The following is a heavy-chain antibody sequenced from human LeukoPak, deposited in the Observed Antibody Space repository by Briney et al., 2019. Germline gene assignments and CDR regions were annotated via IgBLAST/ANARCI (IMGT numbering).Heavy chain of an antibody. D-gene: IGHD3-22*01. CDR2: INSDGSST. J-gene: IGHJ4*02. CDR1: GFTLSNYW. CDR3: ARGARYYPVDY. V-gene: IGHV3-74*01. Sequence: GGSLRLSCAASGFTLSNYWMHWVRQAPGKGLVWVSRINSDGSSTSYSDSVKGRLTISRDNAKNTLYLQMNSLRAEDTAVYYCARGARYYPVDYWGQGTLVTVSS.